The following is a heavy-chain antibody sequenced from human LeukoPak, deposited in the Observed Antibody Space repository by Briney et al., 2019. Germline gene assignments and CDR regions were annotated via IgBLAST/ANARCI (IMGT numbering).Heavy chain of an antibody. V-gene: IGHV3-23*01. D-gene: IGHD2-15*01. CDR1: GFTFRSYG. J-gene: IGHJ4*02. CDR2: TNGAGTDT. Sequence: GGSLRLSCAASGFTFRSYGMSWVRQAPGKGLEWVSATNGAGTDTYYADSVKGRFTISRDNSKDTLYLQMNSLRDEDTAVYYCVKVGIVVVAAASPHFDHWGQGTLVTVSS. CDR3: VKVGIVVVAAASPHFDH.